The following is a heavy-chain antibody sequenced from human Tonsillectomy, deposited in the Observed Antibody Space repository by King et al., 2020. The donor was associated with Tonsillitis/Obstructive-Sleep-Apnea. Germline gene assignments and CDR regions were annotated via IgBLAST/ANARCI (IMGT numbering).Heavy chain of an antibody. CDR2: ISISSSYT. J-gene: IGHJ4*02. D-gene: IGHD4-17*01. CDR1: GFTFSDDY. CDR3: ARMYGDYVEAFDY. V-gene: IGHV3-11*05. Sequence: VQLVESGGGLVKPGGSLRLSCAASGFTFSDDYMRWVRQAPGKGLEWGSYISISSSYTNYAESLKGRFTLARDNAKNSLCLQMNSLRAEDTAVYYRARMYGDYVEAFDYWGQGTLVTVSS.